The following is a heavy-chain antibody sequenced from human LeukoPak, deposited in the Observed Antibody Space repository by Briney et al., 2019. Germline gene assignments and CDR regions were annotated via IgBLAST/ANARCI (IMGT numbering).Heavy chain of an antibody. CDR3: ARESPPIVGAAPFDY. D-gene: IGHD1-26*01. CDR2: IYTSGST. CDR1: GGSISPYY. Sequence: SETLSLTCNVSGGSISPYYWTWIRQPAGKGLEWIGRIYTSGSTNYNPSLKSRVTISVDTSKNQFSLKLSSVTAADTAVYYCARESPPIVGAAPFDYWGQGTLVTVSS. V-gene: IGHV4-4*07. J-gene: IGHJ4*02.